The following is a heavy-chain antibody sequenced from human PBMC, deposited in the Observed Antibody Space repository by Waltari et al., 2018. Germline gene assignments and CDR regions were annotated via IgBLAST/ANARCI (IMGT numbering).Heavy chain of an antibody. Sequence: VQLVESGGGLIQPGGSLRLSCAASGSTVSSNYMNWVRQAPGKGLEWVSIIYSGGTTYYADSVKGRFTISRDNSKNTLYLQMNSLRADDTAVYYCARGGGVLLWFANWGQGTLVTVSS. D-gene: IGHD3-10*01. V-gene: IGHV3-53*01. CDR1: GSTVSSNY. J-gene: IGHJ5*02. CDR3: ARGGGVLLWFAN. CDR2: IYSGGTT.